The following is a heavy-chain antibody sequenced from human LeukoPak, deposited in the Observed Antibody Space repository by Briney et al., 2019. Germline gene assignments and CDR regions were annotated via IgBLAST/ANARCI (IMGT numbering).Heavy chain of an antibody. CDR2: ISGRGGST. Sequence: GGSLRLSCAASGFTFSSYAMSWVRQAPGKGLEWVSGISGRGGSTYYADSVKGRFTISRDNAKNSLYLQMNSLRAEDTAVYYCARSYYDFWSGYRFRPPYWYFDLWGRGTLVTVSS. J-gene: IGHJ2*01. V-gene: IGHV3-23*01. D-gene: IGHD3-3*01. CDR1: GFTFSSYA. CDR3: ARSYYDFWSGYRFRPPYWYFDL.